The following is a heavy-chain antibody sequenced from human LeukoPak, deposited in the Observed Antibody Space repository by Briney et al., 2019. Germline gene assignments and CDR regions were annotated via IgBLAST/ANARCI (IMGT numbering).Heavy chain of an antibody. CDR2: MYTSGSN. Sequence: PAQTLSLTCTVSGRSISSGRDWWSWIRQPGGKGLEWIGRMYTSGSNTYNPSLKRRVTITVDTSNNQFSLKLSSVTAADTAVYYCTRDMTHYYDSSEDYFYYYYMDVWGKGTTVTLSS. D-gene: IGHD3-22*01. V-gene: IGHV4-61*02. J-gene: IGHJ6*03. CDR1: GRSISSGRDW. CDR3: TRDMTHYYDSSEDYFYYYYMDV.